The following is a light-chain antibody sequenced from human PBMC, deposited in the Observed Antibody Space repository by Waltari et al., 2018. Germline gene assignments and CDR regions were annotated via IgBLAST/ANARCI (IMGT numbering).Light chain of an antibody. V-gene: IGKV3-11*01. CDR3: QHRTNWPQT. Sequence: EIVLTQSPPTLSLSPGERATLSCRASQSVSSYLAWYQQKPGQAPRLLIYDTSSRANGIPARFSGSGSGTDFTLTISSLEPEDFAVYYCQHRTNWPQTFGPGTKLEI. J-gene: IGKJ2*01. CDR1: QSVSSY. CDR2: DTS.